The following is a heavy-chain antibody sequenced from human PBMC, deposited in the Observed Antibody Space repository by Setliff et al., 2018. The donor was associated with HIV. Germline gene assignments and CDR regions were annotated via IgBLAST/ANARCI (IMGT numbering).Heavy chain of an antibody. D-gene: IGHD3-22*01. CDR1: GGSISSSSYY. J-gene: IGHJ3*02. CDR2: IYYSGST. V-gene: IGHV4-39*07. CDR3: ARDPDYYDSSGPDDAFDI. Sequence: SETLSLTCTVSGGSISSSSYYWGWIRQPPGKGLEWIGSIYYSGSTYYNPSLKSRVTISVDTSKNQFSLKLSSVTAADTAVYYCARDPDYYDSSGPDDAFDIWGQGTMVTVSS.